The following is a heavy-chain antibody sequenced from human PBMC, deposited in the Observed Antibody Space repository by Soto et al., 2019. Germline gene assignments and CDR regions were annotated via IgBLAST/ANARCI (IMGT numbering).Heavy chain of an antibody. V-gene: IGHV5-51*01. CDR2: IYPGDSDT. CDR3: ARQGYAGYCSGGSCKSKSYYYYYMDV. D-gene: IGHD2-15*01. J-gene: IGHJ6*03. CDR1: GYSFTSYW. Sequence: PGESLKISCKGSGYSFTSYWIGWVRQMPGKGLEWMGIIYPGDSDTRYSPSFQGQVTISADKSISTAYLQWSSLKASDTAMYYCARQGYAGYCSGGSCKSKSYYYYYMDVWGKGTTVTVSS.